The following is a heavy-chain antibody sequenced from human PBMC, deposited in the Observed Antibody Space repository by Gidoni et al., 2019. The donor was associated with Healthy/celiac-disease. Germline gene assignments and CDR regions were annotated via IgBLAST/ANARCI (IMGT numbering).Heavy chain of an antibody. CDR1: GFSLSTSGVG. CDR3: AHRRARVGMDGSGSYWDWYFDL. V-gene: IGHV2-5*02. D-gene: IGHD3-10*01. J-gene: IGHJ2*01. CDR2: IYWDDDK. Sequence: QITLKESGPTLVKPTQTLTLTCTFSGFSLSTSGVGVGWIRQPPGKALEWLALIYWDDDKRYSPSLKSRLTITKDTSKNQVVLTMTNMDPVDTATYYCAHRRARVGMDGSGSYWDWYFDLWGRGTLVTVSS.